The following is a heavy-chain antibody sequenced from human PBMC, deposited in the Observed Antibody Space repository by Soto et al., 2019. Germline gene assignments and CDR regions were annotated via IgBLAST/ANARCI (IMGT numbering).Heavy chain of an antibody. CDR1: GFTFSRYS. CDR2: ISSTTSYI. Sequence: GSLRLSCAASGFTFSRYSMNWVRQAPGKGLEWVSSISSTTSYIYYADSMKGRFTVSRDNAKNSVYLDMNSLSAEDTAVYYCARESEDLTSNFDYWGQGTLVTVSS. J-gene: IGHJ4*02. V-gene: IGHV3-21*01. CDR3: ARESEDLTSNFDY.